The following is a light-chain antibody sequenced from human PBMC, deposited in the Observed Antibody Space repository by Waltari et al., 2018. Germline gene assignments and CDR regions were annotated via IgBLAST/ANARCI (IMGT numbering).Light chain of an antibody. CDR2: EDS. V-gene: IGLV1-51*02. CDR3: GTWDSSLSGAV. Sequence: QSVLTQPPSVSAAPGQRVTISCSGGHSNIGNNYVSWYRQFPGTAPKLLIYEDSARPSGVPGRFSGSKSGTSATLDITGLQAGDEADYCCGTWDSSLSGAVFGGGTHLTVL. CDR1: HSNIGNNY. J-gene: IGLJ7*01.